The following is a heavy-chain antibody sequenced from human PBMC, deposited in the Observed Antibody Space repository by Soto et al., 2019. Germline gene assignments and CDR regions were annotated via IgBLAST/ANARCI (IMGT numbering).Heavy chain of an antibody. CDR1: GFSVRTNY. Sequence: EVQLVESGGGLIQPGGSLRLSCAASGFSVRTNYMSWVRQAPGKGLDWVSVFESGGSIYYADSVKGRFIISRDYAKNTVYLPMNNLRAEDTAVYYCARAGVTPNFFDYWGQGTLVTVSS. V-gene: IGHV3-53*01. CDR2: FESGGSI. D-gene: IGHD2-21*02. CDR3: ARAGVTPNFFDY. J-gene: IGHJ4*02.